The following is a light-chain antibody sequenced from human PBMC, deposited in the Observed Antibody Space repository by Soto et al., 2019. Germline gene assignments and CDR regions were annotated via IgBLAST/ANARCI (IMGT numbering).Light chain of an antibody. CDR2: GAS. Sequence: DIQMSQSPSSLSASIGDRITITCRASQSISSYLNWYQQKPGKAPRLLIYGASTLQNGVPSRFSGSGSATDYTITISSLQPEDFATYYCQQSFITPPLTFGGGTTVEMK. J-gene: IGKJ4*01. V-gene: IGKV1-39*01. CDR1: QSISSY. CDR3: QQSFITPPLT.